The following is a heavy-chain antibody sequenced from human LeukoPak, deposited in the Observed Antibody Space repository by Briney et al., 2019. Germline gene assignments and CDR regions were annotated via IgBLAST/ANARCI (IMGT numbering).Heavy chain of an antibody. CDR3: ARYSGGYYAYFQH. Sequence: GGSLRLSCAASGFTVSSNYMSWVRQAPGKGLEWVSVIYSGGSTYYADSVKGRFTISRDNAKNSLYLQMNSLRAEDTAVYYCARYSGGYYAYFQHWGQGTLVTVSS. D-gene: IGHD1-26*01. CDR1: GFTVSSNY. V-gene: IGHV3-53*01. J-gene: IGHJ1*01. CDR2: IYSGGST.